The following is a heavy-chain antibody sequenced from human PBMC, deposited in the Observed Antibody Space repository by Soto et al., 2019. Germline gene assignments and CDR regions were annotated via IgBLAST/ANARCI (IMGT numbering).Heavy chain of an antibody. V-gene: IGHV4-59*01. CDR3: ARSYSSSWYSDH. J-gene: IGHJ4*02. D-gene: IGHD6-13*01. CDR2: IYYSGST. Sequence: TLSLTCTVSGGSISSYYWSWFRQPPGKGLEWIGYIYYSGSTNYNPSLKSRVTISVDTSKNQFSLKLSSVTAADTAVYYCARSYSSSWYSDHWGQGTLVTVS. CDR1: GGSISSYY.